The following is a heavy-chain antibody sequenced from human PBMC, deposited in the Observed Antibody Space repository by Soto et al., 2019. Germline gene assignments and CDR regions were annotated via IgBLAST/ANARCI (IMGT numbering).Heavy chain of an antibody. CDR1: GFNFNNYA. V-gene: IGHV3-23*01. CDR3: ATSMTVNGPGWGPASEY. Sequence: GGSLRLSCATSGFNFNNYAMSWVRQAPGERLEWVSFISSSGGTTYYADSVKGRFTISRDNSRNTVFLQMNTLGAEDTAIYYCATSMTVNGPGWGPASEYWGQGPRVTVYS. J-gene: IGHJ4*02. CDR2: ISSSGGTT. D-gene: IGHD3-10*01.